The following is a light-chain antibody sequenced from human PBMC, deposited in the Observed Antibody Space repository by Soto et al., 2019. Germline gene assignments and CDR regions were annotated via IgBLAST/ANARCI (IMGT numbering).Light chain of an antibody. V-gene: IGKV3-20*01. J-gene: IGKJ1*01. CDR3: QQYSNSPRT. CDR1: QSVSSSY. CDR2: GAS. Sequence: EIVLTQSPGTLSLSPGERATLSCRASQSVSSSYLAWYQQKPGQAPRLLIYGASYRATGIPDRFSGSGSGTDFTLTISRLEPEDFAVYYCQQYSNSPRTFGQGTKVEIK.